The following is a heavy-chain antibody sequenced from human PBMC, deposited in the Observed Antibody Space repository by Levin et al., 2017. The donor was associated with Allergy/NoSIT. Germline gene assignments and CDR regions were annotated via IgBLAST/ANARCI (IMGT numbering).Heavy chain of an antibody. V-gene: IGHV3-64D*06. Sequence: GGSLRLSCSASGFTFSGYTMQWVRQAPGKGLESVSAISNHGGRTYYTDSVKGRFTISRDNSKNTLYLQMNSLRTEDTALYYCVKNGDYGELGYWGQGTLVTVSS. CDR3: VKNGDYGELGY. D-gene: IGHD4-17*01. J-gene: IGHJ4*02. CDR1: GFTFSGYT. CDR2: ISNHGGRT.